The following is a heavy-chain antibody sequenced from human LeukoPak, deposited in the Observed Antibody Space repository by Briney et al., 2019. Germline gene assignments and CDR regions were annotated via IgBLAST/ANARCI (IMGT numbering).Heavy chain of an antibody. CDR3: TTSGWFDH. CDR2: IKSESDGGTT. V-gene: IGHV3-15*01. D-gene: IGHD1-26*01. Sequence: GGSLRLSCVASRFAFSQAWMSWVRKAPGEGLEWVGRIKSESDGGTTDYAAPVKGRFTISRDDSKNTLFLQMNSLQTEDTAVYYCTTSGWFDHWGQGTLVTVSS. J-gene: IGHJ5*02. CDR1: RFAFSQAW.